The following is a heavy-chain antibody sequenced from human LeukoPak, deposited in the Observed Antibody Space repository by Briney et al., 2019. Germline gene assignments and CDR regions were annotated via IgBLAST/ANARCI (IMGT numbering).Heavy chain of an antibody. J-gene: IGHJ4*02. Sequence: ASVKVSCKASGYTFTSYGISWVRQAPGQGLEWMGWISAYNGNTNYAQKLQGRDTMTTDTSTSTAYMELRSLRSEDTAVYYCARGDYGDYPTDYWGQGTLVTVSS. V-gene: IGHV1-18*01. CDR3: ARGDYGDYPTDY. D-gene: IGHD4-17*01. CDR1: GYTFTSYG. CDR2: ISAYNGNT.